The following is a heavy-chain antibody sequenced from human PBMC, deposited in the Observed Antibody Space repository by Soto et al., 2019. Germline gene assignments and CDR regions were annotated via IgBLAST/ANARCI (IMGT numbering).Heavy chain of an antibody. CDR3: ARYCSSTSCYLRGIWFDP. J-gene: IGHJ5*02. Sequence: PGGSLRLSCAASGFTFSSYWMSWVRQAPGKGLEWVANIKKDGSEKYYVDSVTGRFTISRDNAKNSLYLQMNSLRAEDTAVYYCARYCSSTSCYLRGIWFDPWGQGTRVTVSS. D-gene: IGHD2-2*01. CDR2: IKKDGSEK. CDR1: GFTFSSYW. V-gene: IGHV3-7*03.